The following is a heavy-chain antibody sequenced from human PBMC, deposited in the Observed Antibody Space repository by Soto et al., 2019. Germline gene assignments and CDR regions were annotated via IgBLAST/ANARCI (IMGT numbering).Heavy chain of an antibody. D-gene: IGHD1-26*01. Sequence: PGGSLRLSCAGSRFTFSSYAMHWVRQAPGKGLEWVSVISPDGSDTFYAESVKGRFTISRDNSKNTMYVQMNSLRPEDTAIYYCSRDGGSPGNYYSASDLRGQGTMVTVSS. V-gene: IGHV3-30*04. CDR3: SRDGGSPGNYYSASDL. J-gene: IGHJ3*01. CDR2: ISPDGSDT. CDR1: RFTFSSYA.